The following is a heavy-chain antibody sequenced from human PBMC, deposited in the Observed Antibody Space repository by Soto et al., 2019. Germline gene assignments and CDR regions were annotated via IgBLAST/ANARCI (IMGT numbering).Heavy chain of an antibody. Sequence: EVQLVESGGGLVQPGGSLRLSCSASGFTFSSYWMHWVRQAPGKGLVWVPHINNDGSSTIYADSVRGRFTISRDNAKNTLYLEMNGLRAEDTAVYFCARDARYYYMDVWGKGTTVTVSS. J-gene: IGHJ6*03. CDR1: GFTFSSYW. D-gene: IGHD6-6*01. V-gene: IGHV3-74*01. CDR3: ARDARYYYMDV. CDR2: INNDGSST.